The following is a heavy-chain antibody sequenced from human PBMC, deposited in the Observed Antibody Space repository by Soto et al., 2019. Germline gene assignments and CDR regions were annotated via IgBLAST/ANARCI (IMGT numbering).Heavy chain of an antibody. V-gene: IGHV3-72*01. CDR1: GFTFSDHY. Sequence: EVQVVESGGGLVQPGGSLRLSCAASGFTFSDHYMDWVRQAPGKGLEWVGRSKNKADSYTTEYAASVKGRFTISRDGSKNSLFLQLNSLKTEDTAVYYCTVWRSGNDFGAAWGQGILVTVSS. J-gene: IGHJ4*02. CDR3: TVWRSGNDFGAA. CDR2: SKNKADSYTT. D-gene: IGHD3-10*01.